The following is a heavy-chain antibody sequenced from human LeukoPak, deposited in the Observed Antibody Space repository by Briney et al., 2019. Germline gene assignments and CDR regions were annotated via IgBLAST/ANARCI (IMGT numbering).Heavy chain of an antibody. CDR3: ARREHTYYDFWSGYYSSYMDV. CDR2: RNPNSGNT. CDR1: GYTVTSYD. Sequence: AAGKVSCKASGYTVTSYDINLVRQATGQGLEWMGWRNPNSGNTGYTHKFQGRVTRTRNTSISTEYMALSRLRCEDTAVYYCARREHTYYDFWSGYYSSYMDVWGKGTTVTVSS. D-gene: IGHD3-3*01. J-gene: IGHJ6*03. V-gene: IGHV1-8*01.